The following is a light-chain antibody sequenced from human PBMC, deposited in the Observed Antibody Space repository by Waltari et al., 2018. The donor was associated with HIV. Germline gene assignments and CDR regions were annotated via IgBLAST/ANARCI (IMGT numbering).Light chain of an antibody. CDR3: AAWDNYLNAWV. V-gene: IGLV1-47*01. J-gene: IGLJ3*02. Sequence: QSVLTQPPSTSAPPGQRVTILCSGASSNIGSHFVSWYQQVPGATPKLLIYQSARRPSGVLDRFSGSESGTSASLAINGLRSEDEAVYYCAAWDNYLNAWVFGGGTKVTVL. CDR2: QSA. CDR1: SSNIGSHF.